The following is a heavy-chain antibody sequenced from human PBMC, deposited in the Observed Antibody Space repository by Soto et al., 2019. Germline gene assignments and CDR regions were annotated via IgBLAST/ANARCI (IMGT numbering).Heavy chain of an antibody. CDR2: IYPGDSDT. V-gene: IGHV5-51*01. CDR3: ARLPGGLAVASNWFDP. CDR1: GYSFTSYW. Sequence: GESLKISCKGSGYSFTSYWIGWVRQMPGKGLEWMGIIYPGDSDTRYSPSFQGQVTISADKSISTAYLQWSSLKASDTAMYYCARLPGGLAVASNWFDPWGQGTLVTVSS. D-gene: IGHD6-19*01. J-gene: IGHJ5*02.